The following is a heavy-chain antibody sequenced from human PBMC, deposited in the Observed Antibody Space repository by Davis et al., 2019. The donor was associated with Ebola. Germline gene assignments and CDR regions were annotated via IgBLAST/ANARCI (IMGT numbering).Heavy chain of an antibody. J-gene: IGHJ4*02. CDR2: IYYSGST. V-gene: IGHV4-39*01. CDR3: ASCTDGGCGGFDY. CDR1: GGSISSSTYY. Sequence: SETLSLTCIVSGGSISSSTYYWGWIRQTPGKGLEWIGNIYYSGSTYYNPSLKSRVTISVDTSKNQFSLDLNSVTAADTAVYYCASCTDGGCGGFDYWGQGTLVTVSS. D-gene: IGHD2-8*01.